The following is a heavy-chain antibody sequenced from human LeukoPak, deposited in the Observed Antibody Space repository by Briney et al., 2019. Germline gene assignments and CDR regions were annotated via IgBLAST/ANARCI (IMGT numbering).Heavy chain of an antibody. CDR1: GGSFSSYD. CDR2: IIPIFGTA. Sequence: GASVTVSCKASGGSFSSYDISWVRQAPAQGLEWMGGIIPIFGTANYAQKSQGRVTITTEESTSTAYMELSSLRSEDTAVYYCARGRWLQPWGYFDYWGQGTLVTVSS. V-gene: IGHV1-69*05. D-gene: IGHD5-24*01. J-gene: IGHJ4*02. CDR3: ARGRWLQPWGYFDY.